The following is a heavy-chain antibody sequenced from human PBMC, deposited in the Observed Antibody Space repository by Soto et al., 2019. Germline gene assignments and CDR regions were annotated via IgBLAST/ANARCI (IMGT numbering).Heavy chain of an antibody. D-gene: IGHD2-2*01. CDR3: AKDRIVVVPAAVDY. CDR2: ISGSGGRT. Sequence: GGSLRLSCAASGFTFSSYAMSWVRQAPGKGLEWVSAISGSGGRTYYADSVKGRFTITRDNSKNTLYLQMNSLRAEDTAVYYCAKDRIVVVPAAVDYWGKGTLVTVSS. J-gene: IGHJ4*02. V-gene: IGHV3-23*01. CDR1: GFTFSSYA.